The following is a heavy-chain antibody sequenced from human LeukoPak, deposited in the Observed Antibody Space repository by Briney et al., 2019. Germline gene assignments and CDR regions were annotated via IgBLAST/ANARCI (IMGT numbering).Heavy chain of an antibody. CDR3: ARVAIAVAGQFDY. Sequence: PGGSLRLSCAASGFTFNSYSMNWVRQAPGKGLEWVANIKQDGSEKYYVDSVKGRFTISRDNAKNSLYLQMNSLRAEDTAVYYCARVAIAVAGQFDYWGQGTLVTVSS. CDR1: GFTFNSYS. CDR2: IKQDGSEK. J-gene: IGHJ4*02. V-gene: IGHV3-7*01. D-gene: IGHD6-19*01.